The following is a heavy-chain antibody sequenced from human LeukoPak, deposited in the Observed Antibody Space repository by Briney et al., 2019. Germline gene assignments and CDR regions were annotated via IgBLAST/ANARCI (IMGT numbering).Heavy chain of an antibody. J-gene: IGHJ4*02. D-gene: IGHD3-16*01. Sequence: ASETLSLTCTVSGVSSSSSYWSWIRQPPGKGLEWIGYVYHTGHTHYSPSLKSRVTVSLDTSRNQVSLILSSVAAADTAVYYCARHRFGHLFDYWGQGTLVFVSS. CDR3: ARHRFGHLFDY. CDR1: GVSSSSSY. V-gene: IGHV4-59*01. CDR2: VYHTGHT.